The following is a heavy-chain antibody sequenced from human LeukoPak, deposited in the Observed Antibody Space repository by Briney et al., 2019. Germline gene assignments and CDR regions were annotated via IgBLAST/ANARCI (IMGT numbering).Heavy chain of an antibody. D-gene: IGHD2-2*01. J-gene: IGHJ4*02. CDR1: GFTFSSHD. CDR3: AREGQYCSSTGCQLDY. CDR2: IGGRDSEQ. V-gene: IGHV3-23*01. Sequence: GGSLRLSCVGSGFTFSSHDIIWVRQAPGKGLEWVSDIGGRDSEQHYAASVKGRFTISRDNSKNTVYLHMSSLRVEDTAKYYCAREGQYCSSTGCQLDYWGQGILVTVS.